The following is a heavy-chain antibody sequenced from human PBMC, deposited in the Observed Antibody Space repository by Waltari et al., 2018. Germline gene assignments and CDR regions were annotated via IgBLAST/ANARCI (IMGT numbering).Heavy chain of an antibody. Sequence: EVQLLESGGGLVQPGGSLRLSCAASGFTFSSYAMSWVRQAPGKGLEWVSAISGSGGSTYYADSVKGRFTISRDNSKNTLYLQMNSLRAEDTAVYYRARLYSSSRDFDYWGQGTLVTVSS. CDR3: ARLYSSSRDFDY. J-gene: IGHJ4*02. D-gene: IGHD6-13*01. CDR1: GFTFSSYA. V-gene: IGHV3-23*01. CDR2: ISGSGGST.